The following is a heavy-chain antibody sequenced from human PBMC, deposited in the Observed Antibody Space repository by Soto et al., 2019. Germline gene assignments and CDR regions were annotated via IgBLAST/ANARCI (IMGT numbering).Heavy chain of an antibody. D-gene: IGHD3-16*02. V-gene: IGHV1-18*01. J-gene: IGHJ4*02. CDR3: ARDLIDYDYIWGSYPPFDY. CDR1: GYTFTSYG. Sequence: ASVKVSCKASGYTFTSYGISWVRQAPGQGLEWMGWISAYNGNTNYAQKLQGRVTMTTDTSTSTAYMELRSLRSDDTAVYYCARDLIDYDYIWGSYPPFDYWGQGTLVTVSS. CDR2: ISAYNGNT.